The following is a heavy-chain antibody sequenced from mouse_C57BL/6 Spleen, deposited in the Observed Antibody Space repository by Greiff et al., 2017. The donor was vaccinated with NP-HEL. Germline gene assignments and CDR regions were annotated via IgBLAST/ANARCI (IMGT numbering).Heavy chain of an antibody. CDR1: GYTFTGYW. V-gene: IGHV1-9*01. D-gene: IGHD1-1*01. CDR2: ILPGSGST. Sequence: QVQLQQSGAELMKPGASVKLSCKATGYTFTGYWIEWVKQRPGHGLEWIGEILPGSGSTNYNEKFKGKATFTADTSSNTAYMQLSSLTTEDSAIYYCARGCITTVSLYFDYWGQGTTLTVSS. J-gene: IGHJ2*01. CDR3: ARGCITTVSLYFDY.